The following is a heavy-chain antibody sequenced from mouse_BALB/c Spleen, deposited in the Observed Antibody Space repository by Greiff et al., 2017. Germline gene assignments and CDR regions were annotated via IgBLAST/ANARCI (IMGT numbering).Heavy chain of an antibody. CDR3: VRGGNYLFAY. J-gene: IGHJ3*01. CDR2: IYPGSGNT. Sequence: QVQLKESGPELVKPGASVKISCKASGYTFTDYYINWVKQKPGQGLEWIGWIYPGSGNTKYNEKFKGKATLTVDTSSSTAYMQLSSLTSEDTAVYFCVRGGNYLFAYWGQGTLVTVSA. V-gene: IGHV1-84*02. CDR1: GYTFTDYY. D-gene: IGHD2-1*01.